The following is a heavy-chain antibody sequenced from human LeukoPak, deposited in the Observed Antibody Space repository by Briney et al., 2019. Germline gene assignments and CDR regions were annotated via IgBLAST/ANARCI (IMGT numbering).Heavy chain of an antibody. D-gene: IGHD3-16*02. J-gene: IGHJ3*02. CDR3: ARGGLRLGELSLNGAFDI. CDR1: GGTFSSYA. Sequence: SVKVPCKASGGTFSSYAISWVRQAPGQGLEWMGGIIPIFGTANYAQKFQGRVTITTDESTSTAYMELSSLRSEDTAVYYCARGGLRLGELSLNGAFDIWGQGTMVTVSS. CDR2: IIPIFGTA. V-gene: IGHV1-69*05.